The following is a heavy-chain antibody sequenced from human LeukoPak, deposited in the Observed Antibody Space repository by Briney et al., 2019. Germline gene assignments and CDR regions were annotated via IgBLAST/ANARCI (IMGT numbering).Heavy chain of an antibody. CDR3: ARSVGGDDYFDY. CDR1: GYTFTGYY. D-gene: IGHD3-16*01. J-gene: IGHJ4*02. Sequence: ASVKVSCKASGYTFTGYYMHWVRQAPGQGLEWMGWINPNSGGTNYAQKFQGRVTMTRDTSISTAYMELSRLRSDDMAVYYCARSVGGDDYFDYWGQGTLVTVSS. CDR2: INPNSGGT. V-gene: IGHV1-2*02.